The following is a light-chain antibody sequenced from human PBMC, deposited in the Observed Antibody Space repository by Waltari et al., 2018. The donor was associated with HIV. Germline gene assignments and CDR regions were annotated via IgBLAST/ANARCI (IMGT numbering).Light chain of an antibody. J-gene: IGKJ1*01. CDR1: QAIDNY. CDR3: QQYYAFPRT. CDR2: GAS. V-gene: IGKV1D-8*01. Sequence: VIWMTQSPALLSASTGDKVNITCRLSQAIDNYLAWYQQRPGKAPNLLIYGASTLQSGVPSRISGSGSGTDFTLTISCLQPEDFAVYYCQQYYAFPRTFGHGTKVEDK.